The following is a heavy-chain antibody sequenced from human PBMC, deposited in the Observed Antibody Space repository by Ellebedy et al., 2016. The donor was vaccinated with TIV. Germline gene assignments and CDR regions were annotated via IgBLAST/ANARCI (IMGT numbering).Heavy chain of an antibody. CDR3: AREVFADHPNYYSYAMDV. CDR2: ISYDGDNK. Sequence: GGSLRLSCSASGFSFSRYGMHWVRQAPGKGLEWVAVISYDGDNKYYGDSVKGRFSISRDNAKNTLHLQMNSLRGEETAVYFCAREVFADHPNYYSYAMDVWGQGTTVTVS. V-gene: IGHV3-30*03. J-gene: IGHJ6*02. D-gene: IGHD3-10*02. CDR1: GFSFSRYG.